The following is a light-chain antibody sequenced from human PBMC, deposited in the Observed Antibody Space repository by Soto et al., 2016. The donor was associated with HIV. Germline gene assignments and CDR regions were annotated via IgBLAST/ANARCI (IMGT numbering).Light chain of an antibody. CDR2: DDN. J-gene: IGLJ3*02. CDR1: NIGDKS. Sequence: SYELTQPPPVSVTPGETARITCGGNNIGDKSVHWYQQKPGQAPVLVVYDDNDRPSGIPERFSGSNFGNTATLTISRVEAGDEADYHCQVWDSGNDHRVFGGGTSLTVL. CDR3: QVWDSGNDHRV. V-gene: IGLV3-21*02.